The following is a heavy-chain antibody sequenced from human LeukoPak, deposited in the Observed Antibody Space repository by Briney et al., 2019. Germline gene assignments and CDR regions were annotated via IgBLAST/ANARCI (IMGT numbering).Heavy chain of an antibody. CDR3: ANASSGSGSYYLDY. CDR2: INHSGST. J-gene: IGHJ4*02. V-gene: IGHV4-34*01. D-gene: IGHD3-10*01. CDR1: GGSFSGYY. Sequence: SETLSLTCAVYGGSFSGYYWSWIRQPPGKGLEWIGEINHSGSTNYNPSLKSRVTISVDTSKNQFSLKLSSVTAADTAVYYCANASSGSGSYYLDYWGQGTLVTVSS.